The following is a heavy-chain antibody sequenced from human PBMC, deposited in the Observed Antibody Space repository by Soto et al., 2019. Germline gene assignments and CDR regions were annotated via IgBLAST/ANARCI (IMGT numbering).Heavy chain of an antibody. V-gene: IGHV1-69*08. J-gene: IGHJ4*02. CDR1: AGTFSSYT. CDR3: ARDGGTTGTRSDY. D-gene: IGHD1-1*01. CDR2: IIPSLGIA. Sequence: QVQLVQSGAEVKKPGSSVKVSCKASAGTFSSYTISWVRQARGQGLEWMGRIIPSLGIANYAQKFQGRVTITADESTSTAYMELSSLRSEDTAVYYCARDGGTTGTRSDYWGQGTLVTVSS.